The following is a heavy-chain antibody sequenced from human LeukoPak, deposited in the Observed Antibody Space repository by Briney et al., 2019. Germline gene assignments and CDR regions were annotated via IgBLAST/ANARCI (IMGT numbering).Heavy chain of an antibody. D-gene: IGHD2-15*01. Sequence: VASVKVSCKASGYTFTGYYMHWVRQAPGQGLEWMGWINPNSGGTNYAQKFQGRVTMTRDTSISTAYMELSRLRSDDTAVYYCAREPYCSGGSCPLNWFDPWGQGTLVTVSS. CDR2: INPNSGGT. J-gene: IGHJ5*02. CDR1: GYTFTGYY. V-gene: IGHV1-2*02. CDR3: AREPYCSGGSCPLNWFDP.